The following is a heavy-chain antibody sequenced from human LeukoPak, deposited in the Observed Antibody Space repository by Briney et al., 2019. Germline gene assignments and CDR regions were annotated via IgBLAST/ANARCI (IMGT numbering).Heavy chain of an antibody. Sequence: GGSLRLSCAASGFTVSSNYMSWVRQAPGKRLEWVSVIYSGGSTYYADSVKGRFTISRDNSKNTLYLQMNSLRAEDTAVYYCARDFLESGSPRDYWGQGTLVTVSS. CDR2: IYSGGST. J-gene: IGHJ4*02. CDR1: GFTVSSNY. D-gene: IGHD5-12*01. V-gene: IGHV3-53*01. CDR3: ARDFLESGSPRDY.